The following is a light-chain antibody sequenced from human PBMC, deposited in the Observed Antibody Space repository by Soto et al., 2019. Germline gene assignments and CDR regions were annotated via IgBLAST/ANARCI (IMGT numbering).Light chain of an antibody. CDR2: EVS. Sequence: VLTQSPLSLAVTPGQPASISCKSSQGLVYSDVETYLYWYLLKSGQPPQLLIAEVSNRFSGVSDRFSGSGSGTDFTLKSSRVDVEDVCVYYCLQSIQLPFTFARETRLEIK. CDR1: QGLVYSDVETY. CDR3: LQSIQLPFT. V-gene: IGKV2D-29*01. J-gene: IGKJ5*01.